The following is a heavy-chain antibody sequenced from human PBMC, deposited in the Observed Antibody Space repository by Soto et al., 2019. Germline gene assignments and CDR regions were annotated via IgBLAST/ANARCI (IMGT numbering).Heavy chain of an antibody. CDR2: ISSSGDDT. Sequence: VQLLESGGGLVQPGGSLRLSCAASGSTFSKYFMSWVRQAPGRGLEWVSSISSSGDDTYYADSVKGRFTMSRDNFKNPLTLQMNTLSADDTAVYYCAKIGVFRNGYLSYTRGDYWGQGTLVTVSS. J-gene: IGHJ4*02. D-gene: IGHD3-10*01. CDR1: GSTFSKYF. V-gene: IGHV3-23*01. CDR3: AKIGVFRNGYLSYTRGDY.